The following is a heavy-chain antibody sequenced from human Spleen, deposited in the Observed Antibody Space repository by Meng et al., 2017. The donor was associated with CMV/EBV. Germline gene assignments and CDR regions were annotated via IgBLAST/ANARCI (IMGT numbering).Heavy chain of an antibody. J-gene: IGHJ4*02. CDR2: IQVIGHT. CDR1: GGSIKNYN. CDR3: AGSRPGGGACDY. V-gene: IGHV4-4*07. Sequence: ESGPGWGKPAETLSLTCIVSGGSIKNYNWNWVRQPAGQGLEWIGLIQVIGHTVYNPSLKSRVTVSLDASKSQFSLTVNSVTAADTATYYCAGSRPGGGACDYWGQGILVTVSS. D-gene: IGHD3-16*01.